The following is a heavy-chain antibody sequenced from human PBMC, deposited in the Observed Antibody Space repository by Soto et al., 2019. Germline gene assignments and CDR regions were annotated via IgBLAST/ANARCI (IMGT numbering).Heavy chain of an antibody. V-gene: IGHV1-8*01. Sequence: ASVKVSCKTSGYTFTNYDVSWVRQAPGQGLEWMGWMNPNTGNTGYAQKFQGRVTVTRNASISTVYMEMSSLRSDDTAVYYCAIARSRVTVTTTFCYWGKGTLVTVSS. CDR1: GYTFTNYD. J-gene: IGHJ4*02. CDR3: AIARSRVTVTTTFCY. CDR2: MNPNTGNT. D-gene: IGHD4-17*01.